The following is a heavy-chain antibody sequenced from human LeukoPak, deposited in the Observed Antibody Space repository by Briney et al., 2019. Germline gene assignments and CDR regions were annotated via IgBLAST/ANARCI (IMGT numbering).Heavy chain of an antibody. CDR1: GFTFSNTW. CDR3: TTILWDSNSMDFDY. CDR2: IKRKTDGGTT. V-gene: IGHV3-15*01. J-gene: IGHJ4*02. Sequence: GGSLRLSCAASGFTFSNTWMSWVRQAPGKGLEWVGRIKRKTDGGTTDYAAPVKGRFTISRDDSKNTLYLQMNSLKTEDTAVYYCTTILWDSNSMDFDYWGQGTLVTVSS. D-gene: IGHD6-6*01.